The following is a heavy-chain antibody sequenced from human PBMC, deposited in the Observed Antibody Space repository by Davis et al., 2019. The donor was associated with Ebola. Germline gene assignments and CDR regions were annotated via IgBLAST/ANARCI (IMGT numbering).Heavy chain of an antibody. J-gene: IGHJ4*02. CDR2: ISAYNGNT. V-gene: IGHV1-18*01. CDR1: GYTFTSYG. D-gene: IGHD2-15*01. Sequence: ASVKVSCKASGYTFTSYGISWVRQAPGQGLEWMGLISAYNGNTNYAQKLQGRVTMTTDTSTSTAYMELRSLRSDDTAVYYCARGYCSGGSCYSGDYWGQGTLVTVSS. CDR3: ARGYCSGGSCYSGDY.